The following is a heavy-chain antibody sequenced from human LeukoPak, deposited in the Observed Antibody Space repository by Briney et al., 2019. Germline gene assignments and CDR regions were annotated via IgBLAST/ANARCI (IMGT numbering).Heavy chain of an antibody. CDR3: ASGYSSGWFSY. V-gene: IGHV4-34*01. J-gene: IGHJ4*02. CDR2: INHSGST. Sequence: SETLSLTCAVYGGSFSGYYWSWIRQPPGKGLEWIGEINHSGSTNYNPSLKSRVTISVDTSKNQFSLKLSSVIAADTAVYYCASGYSSGWFSYWGQGTLVTVSS. D-gene: IGHD6-19*01. CDR1: GGSFSGYY.